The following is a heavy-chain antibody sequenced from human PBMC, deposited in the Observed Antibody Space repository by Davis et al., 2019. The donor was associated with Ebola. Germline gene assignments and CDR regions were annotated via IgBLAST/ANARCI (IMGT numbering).Heavy chain of an antibody. CDR2: ISAYNGHT. V-gene: IGHV1-18*01. J-gene: IGHJ5*02. CDR1: GYTFNNYG. D-gene: IGHD6-13*01. Sequence: ASVKVSCKASGYTFNNYGISWVRQAPGQGLEWMGWISAYNGHTNYAQKFQGRLTMTTATSTATAYMELSSLRSEDTAVYYCARDPWGPIAAARDNWFDPWGQGTLVTVSS. CDR3: ARDPWGPIAAARDNWFDP.